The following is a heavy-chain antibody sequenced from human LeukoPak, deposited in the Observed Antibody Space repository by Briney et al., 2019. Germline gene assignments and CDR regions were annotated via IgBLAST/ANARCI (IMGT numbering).Heavy chain of an antibody. CDR2: MNPNSGNT. D-gene: IGHD6-6*01. CDR1: GYTFTSYD. CDR3: ARSIAARRSRYYYYYMDV. V-gene: IGHV1-8*03. Sequence: ASVKVSYKASGYTFTSYDINWVRQATGQGLEWMGWMNPNSGNTGYAQKFQGRVTITRNTSISTAYMELSSLRSEDTAVYYCARSIAARRSRYYYYYMDVWGKGTTVTVSS. J-gene: IGHJ6*03.